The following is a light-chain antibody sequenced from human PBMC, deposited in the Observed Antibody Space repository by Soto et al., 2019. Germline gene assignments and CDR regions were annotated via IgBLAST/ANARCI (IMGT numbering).Light chain of an antibody. CDR2: ESS. CDR3: QQYGFWPRT. CDR1: RSIGTG. V-gene: IGKV3-15*01. Sequence: EMIVTQSPGILSASLGERTTLSCRASRSIGTGVAWYQQRPGLSPRLLIYESSTRATGIPTRFSGSGSGTEFTLTISSVQSEDFATYYCQQYGFWPRTFGQGTKLEIK. J-gene: IGKJ1*01.